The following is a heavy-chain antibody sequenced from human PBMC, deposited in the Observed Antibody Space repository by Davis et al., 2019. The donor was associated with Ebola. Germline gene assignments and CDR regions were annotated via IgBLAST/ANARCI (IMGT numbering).Heavy chain of an antibody. CDR2: ISASGGST. CDR3: AKSRESRTHGRSMDV. CDR1: GFTFSSYA. V-gene: IGHV3-23*01. Sequence: GSLRPPCAAPGFTFSSYAMSRVRQVPGKGLEWVSAISASGGSTYYADSVKGRFTISRDNSKNTLYLQMNSLRAEDTAVYYCAKSRESRTHGRSMDVWGQGTTVTVSS. J-gene: IGHJ6*02. D-gene: IGHD3-10*01.